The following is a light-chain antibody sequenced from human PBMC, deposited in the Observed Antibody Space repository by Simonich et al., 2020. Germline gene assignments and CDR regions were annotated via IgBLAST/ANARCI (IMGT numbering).Light chain of an antibody. CDR2: WAS. CDR3: QQYYSTPWT. CDR1: QSVLYSSNNKNY. J-gene: IGKJ1*01. Sequence: DIVMTQSPDSLAVSLGERATINCKSSQSVLYSSNNKNYLAWYQQKPGQPPKLLIYWASTRESGVPERFRGSGCGTDFTRTISSLQAEDVAVYYCQQYYSTPWTFGQGAKVEIK. V-gene: IGKV4-1*01.